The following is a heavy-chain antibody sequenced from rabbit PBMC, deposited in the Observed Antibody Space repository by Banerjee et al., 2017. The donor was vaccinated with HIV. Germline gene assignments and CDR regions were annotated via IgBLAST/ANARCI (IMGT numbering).Heavy chain of an antibody. J-gene: IGHJ3*01. CDR1: GFSFSSSDY. Sequence: QSLEESGGGLVQPEGSLALTCKASGFSFSSSDYICWVRQAPGKGLEWISCIAGSSSGFTYSATWAKGRFTISKTSSTTVTLQMTSLTVADTATYFCARTGSSWSLNLWGQGTLVTVS. CDR3: ARTGSSWSLNL. V-gene: IGHV1S40*01. CDR2: IAGSSSGFT. D-gene: IGHD8-1*01.